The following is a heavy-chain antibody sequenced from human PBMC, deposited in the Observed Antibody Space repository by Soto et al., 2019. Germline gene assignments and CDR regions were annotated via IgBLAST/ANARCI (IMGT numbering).Heavy chain of an antibody. CDR3: ARGGGVGVAGSAAFDM. D-gene: IGHD3-3*01. CDR1: GYPVTAYY. CDR2: INPATGAA. J-gene: IGHJ3*02. Sequence: QLHLVQSGAVVKKPGASVTVSCSASGYPVTAYYMHWVRQAPGRGLEWMGGINPATGAAKYTQTFQGRVPMTRDTATSTVFKELSGLTSEATAVFYCARGGGVGVAGSAAFDMWGQGTLVTVSS. V-gene: IGHV1-2*02.